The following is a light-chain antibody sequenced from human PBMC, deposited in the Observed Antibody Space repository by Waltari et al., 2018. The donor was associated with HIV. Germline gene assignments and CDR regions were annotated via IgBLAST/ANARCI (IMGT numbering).Light chain of an antibody. CDR3: QAAAPSGTSVA. V-gene: IGLV3-25*03. J-gene: IGLJ2*01. CDR1: ELANQH. CDR2: RDS. Sequence: SSDLTQAPSVSVSPGQTASISCSGHELANQHVHWYQEKAGQAPFWLISRDSERPLGIPERFSGSRSGSLATLTITGVLADDEADYYCQAAAPSGTSVAFGGGTKLTVL.